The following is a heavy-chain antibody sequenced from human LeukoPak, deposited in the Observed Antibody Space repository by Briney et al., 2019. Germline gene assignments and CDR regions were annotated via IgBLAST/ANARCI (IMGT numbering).Heavy chain of an antibody. J-gene: IGHJ4*02. CDR2: ISYDGSNK. CDR3: ARDGEMVPGFDY. Sequence: GGSLRLSCAASGFTFSSYAMHWVRQAPGKGLEWVAVISYDGSNKYYADSVKGRFTISRDNSKNTLYLQMNSLRAEDTAVYYCARDGEMVPGFDYWGQGTLVTVSS. V-gene: IGHV3-30*14. D-gene: IGHD5-24*01. CDR1: GFTFSSYA.